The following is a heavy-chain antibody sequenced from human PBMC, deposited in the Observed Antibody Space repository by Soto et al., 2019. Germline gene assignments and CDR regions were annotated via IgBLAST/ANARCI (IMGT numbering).Heavy chain of an antibody. CDR1: GGSISSGDYY. J-gene: IGHJ4*02. V-gene: IGHV4-30-4*01. CDR2: IYYSGST. CDR3: ARGPNYYDSSGYTDY. D-gene: IGHD3-22*01. Sequence: SETLSLTCTVSGGSISSGDYYWSWIRQPPGKGLEWIGYIYYSGSTYYNPSLKSRVTISVDTSKNQFSLKLSSVTAADTAVYYCARGPNYYDSSGYTDYWGQGTLVTVSS.